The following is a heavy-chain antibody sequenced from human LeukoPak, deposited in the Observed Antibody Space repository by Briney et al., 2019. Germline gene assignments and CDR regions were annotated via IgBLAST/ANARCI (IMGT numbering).Heavy chain of an antibody. J-gene: IGHJ4*02. CDR1: GFTFSTHA. CDR2: IGGSGAGT. D-gene: IGHD2-15*01. Sequence: PGGSLRLSCAASGFTFSTHAMSWVRQAPGKGLEWVSAIGGSGAGTYYTDSVKGRFTISRDNSKNMLFLQMNSLSAEDTAVYYCAKRPSGGRDFDYWGQGTLVTVSS. CDR3: AKRPSGGRDFDY. V-gene: IGHV3-23*01.